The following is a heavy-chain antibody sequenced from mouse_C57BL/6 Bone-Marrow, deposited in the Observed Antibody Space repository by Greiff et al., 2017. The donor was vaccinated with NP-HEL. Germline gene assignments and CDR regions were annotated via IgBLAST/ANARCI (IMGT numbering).Heavy chain of an antibody. Sequence: VHMKQSGPELVKPGASVKISCKASGYSFTDYNMNWVKQSNGKSLEWIGVINPNYGTTSYNQKFKGKATLTVDQSSSTAYMQLNSLTSEDSAVYYCARPIYDGYLWYFDVWGTGTTVTVSS. D-gene: IGHD2-3*01. V-gene: IGHV1-39*01. J-gene: IGHJ1*03. CDR2: INPNYGTT. CDR1: GYSFTDYN. CDR3: ARPIYDGYLWYFDV.